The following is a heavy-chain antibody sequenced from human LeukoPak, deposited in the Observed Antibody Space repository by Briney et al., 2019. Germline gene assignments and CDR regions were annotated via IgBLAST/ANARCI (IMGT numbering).Heavy chain of an antibody. D-gene: IGHD3-16*02. Sequence: PSETLSLTCDVSGSSVNSDQYWGWMRHSPGAGLEWIGSVHQTGSPYYNPSLGSRVSLSIDSTKNSFPLRLTSMTAADTAVYYCAMLRLGELSLLANAYDIWGQGTMVIVSS. CDR1: GSSVNSDQY. V-gene: IGHV4-38-2*01. CDR3: AMLRLGELSLLANAYDI. CDR2: VHQTGSP. J-gene: IGHJ3*02.